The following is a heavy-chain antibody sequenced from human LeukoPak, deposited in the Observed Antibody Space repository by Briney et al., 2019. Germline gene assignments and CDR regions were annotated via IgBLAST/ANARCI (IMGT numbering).Heavy chain of an antibody. CDR2: MNPNSGDT. CDR1: GYTFTSYG. V-gene: IGHV1-8*02. CDR3: ARGGAGTLEAVD. J-gene: IGHJ4*02. Sequence: ASVKVSCKASGYTFTSYGINWVRQATGQGLEWMGWMNPNSGDTGYARKFQGRVTMTRDTSISTAYMELSRLTSDDTAVYYCARGGAGTLEAVDWGQGTLVTVSS. D-gene: IGHD6-19*01.